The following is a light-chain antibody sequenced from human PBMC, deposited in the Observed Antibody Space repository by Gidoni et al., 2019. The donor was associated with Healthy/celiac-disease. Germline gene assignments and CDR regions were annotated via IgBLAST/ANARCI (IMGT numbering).Light chain of an antibody. CDR3: SSYTSSSLMV. V-gene: IGLV2-14*01. CDR2: EVS. Sequence: QSAPTQPAPVSGSPGQSITISCTGTSSDVGGYNYVSWYQQHPGKAPKLMIYEVSNRPSGVSNRFSGLQAEDEADYYCSSYTSSSLMVFGGGTKLTVL. J-gene: IGLJ2*01. CDR1: SSDVGGYNY.